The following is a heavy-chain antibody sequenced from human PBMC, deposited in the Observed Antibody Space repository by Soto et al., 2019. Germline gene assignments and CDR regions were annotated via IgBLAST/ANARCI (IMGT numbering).Heavy chain of an antibody. V-gene: IGHV3-33*01. D-gene: IGHD1-26*01. Sequence: QVQVVESGGGVVQPGRSLRLSCAASGFTFSNYGMHWVRQAPGKGLEWLAVIWHDGSNSYYADSVKGRFTISRDNYKYMLYLEMDSLRVEDTAVYYCSGNFDFWGQGTLVTVSS. CDR2: IWHDGSNS. CDR1: GFTFSNYG. J-gene: IGHJ4*02. CDR3: SGNFDF.